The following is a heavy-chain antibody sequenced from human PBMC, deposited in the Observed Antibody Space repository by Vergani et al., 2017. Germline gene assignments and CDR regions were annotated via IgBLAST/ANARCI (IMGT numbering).Heavy chain of an antibody. Sequence: EVELVQSGREMRKPGESLKISCKGSEYSFGNYWIGWVRQMPGKGLEWMGIIYPADSDTSYSPSFQGQVAISADKSISTAFLQWDSLKASDTALYYCARHTPYTDSWGQGTLVTFSS. J-gene: IGHJ4*02. V-gene: IGHV5-51*01. CDR2: IYPADSDT. CDR3: ARHTPYTDS. CDR1: EYSFGNYW.